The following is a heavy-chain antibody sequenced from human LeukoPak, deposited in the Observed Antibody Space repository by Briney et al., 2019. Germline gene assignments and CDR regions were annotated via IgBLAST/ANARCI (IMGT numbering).Heavy chain of an antibody. CDR3: TRSVRNGHIDY. D-gene: IGHD2-21*01. CDR1: GGTFSSYA. Sequence: SVKVSCKASGGTFSSYAISWVRQAPGQGLEWMGGIIPIFGTANYAQKFQGRVTITADKSTSTAYMGLSSLRFEDTAVYYCTRSVRNGHIDYWGQGTLVTVSS. V-gene: IGHV1-69*06. J-gene: IGHJ4*02. CDR2: IIPIFGTA.